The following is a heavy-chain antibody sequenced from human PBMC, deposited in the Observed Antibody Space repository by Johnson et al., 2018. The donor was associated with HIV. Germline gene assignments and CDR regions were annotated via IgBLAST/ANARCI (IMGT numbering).Heavy chain of an antibody. CDR1: GFTFRSYG. CDR3: ANLYSGYDNDAFDI. Sequence: QVQLVESGGGVVQPGRSLRLSCAASGFTFRSYGMHWVRQAPGKGLAWVAVISYDGSNKYYADSVKGRLTISRDNSKNTLYLQMNRLRAEDTAGYYCANLYSGYDNDAFDIWGQGTMVTVSS. CDR2: ISYDGSNK. V-gene: IGHV3-30*19. J-gene: IGHJ3*02. D-gene: IGHD5-12*01.